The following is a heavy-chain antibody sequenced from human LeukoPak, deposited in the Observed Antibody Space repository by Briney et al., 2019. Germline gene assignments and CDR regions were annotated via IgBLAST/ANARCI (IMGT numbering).Heavy chain of an antibody. J-gene: IGHJ5*02. CDR2: MNADGSST. D-gene: IGHD6-13*01. Sequence: PGGSLRLSCAATGFTLSMDWMHWVRQAPGEGLVWVSGMNADGSSTNYADSVKGRFTISRDNSKNTLYLQMNSLRAEDTAVYYCAKDVVVGHGSSSNWFDPWGQGTLVTVSS. CDR1: GFTLSMDW. CDR3: AKDVVVGHGSSSNWFDP. V-gene: IGHV3-74*01.